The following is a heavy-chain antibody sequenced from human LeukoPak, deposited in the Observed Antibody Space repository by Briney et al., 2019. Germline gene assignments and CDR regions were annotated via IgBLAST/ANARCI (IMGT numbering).Heavy chain of an antibody. D-gene: IGHD3-9*01. CDR3: ARDFRYAFDY. V-gene: IGHV3-48*02. Sequence: GGSLRLSCVASGFTFNSYSMNWVRQAPGKGLEWVSYINSISSTISYADSVKGRFTISGDNAKNSLYLQMNSLRDEDTAVYYCARDFRYAFDYWGQGTLVTVS. CDR2: INSISSTI. CDR1: GFTFNSYS. J-gene: IGHJ4*02.